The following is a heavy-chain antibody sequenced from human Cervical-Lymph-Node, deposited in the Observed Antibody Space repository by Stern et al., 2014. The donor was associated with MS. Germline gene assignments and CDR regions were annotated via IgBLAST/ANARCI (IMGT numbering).Heavy chain of an antibody. Sequence: VQLVESGAEVKKPGASVKVSCKVSGYTLTEMSMHWVRQAPGKGLEWMGGYDPQHGETVYAQKIQGRVTMAEDRSTDTDYMELTSLRSDDTAVYYCATHRGRVTYYYGLDVWGQGTTVTVSS. D-gene: IGHD2-21*02. CDR3: ATHRGRVTYYYGLDV. CDR1: GYTLTEMS. V-gene: IGHV1-24*01. CDR2: YDPQHGET. J-gene: IGHJ6*02.